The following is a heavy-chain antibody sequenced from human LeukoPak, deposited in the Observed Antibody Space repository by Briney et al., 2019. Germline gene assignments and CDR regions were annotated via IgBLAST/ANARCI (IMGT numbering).Heavy chain of an antibody. CDR1: GGSFSGYY. J-gene: IGHJ6*02. CDR2: IYYSGST. Sequence: PPETLSLTCAVYGGSFSGYYWSWIRQPPGKGLEWIGYIYYSGSTNYNPSLKSRVTISVDTSKNQFSLKLSSVTAADTAVYYCARDFNYGMDVWGQGTTVTVSS. V-gene: IGHV4-59*01. CDR3: ARDFNYGMDV.